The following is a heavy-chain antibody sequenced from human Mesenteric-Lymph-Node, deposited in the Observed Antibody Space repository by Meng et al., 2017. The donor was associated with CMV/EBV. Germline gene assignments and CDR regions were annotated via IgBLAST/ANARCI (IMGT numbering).Heavy chain of an antibody. V-gene: IGHV3-43*01. J-gene: IGHJ4*02. CDR2: INWDGGRT. CDR3: SKESMDYALDY. D-gene: IGHD2-2*01. CDR1: GFTFGSFT. Sequence: SPSSGFTFGSFTIHFVRPVPRQGLEWLSLINWDGGRTSYSYSVKLRFTISRYNSKNFLYLQMNTLRTDDTALYYCSKESMDYALDYWGQGTLVTVSS.